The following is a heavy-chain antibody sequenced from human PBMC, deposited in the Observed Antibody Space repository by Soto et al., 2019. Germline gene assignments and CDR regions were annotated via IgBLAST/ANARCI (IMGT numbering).Heavy chain of an antibody. CDR3: ARAFEDYVWGTYPSHY. CDR1: VFTFSSYA. D-gene: IGHD3-16*02. CDR2: ILGSSAYI. J-gene: IGHJ4*02. V-gene: IGHV3-21*01. Sequence: PGGSLRLSCAASVFTFSSYAMNWCRQAPGQGLEWVSSILGSSAYIHYADSVKGRFTVSRDNDKNSLFLQMDSLRAEDTAVYYCARAFEDYVWGTYPSHYWGQGILVTVSS.